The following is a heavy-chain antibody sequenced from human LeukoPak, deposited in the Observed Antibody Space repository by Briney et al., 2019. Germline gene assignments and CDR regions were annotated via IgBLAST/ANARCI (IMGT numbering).Heavy chain of an antibody. J-gene: IGHJ6*02. CDR3: AREGGRNVLMVYGSYYYGMDV. V-gene: IGHV3-33*01. Sequence: GGSLRLSCAASGFTFSSYGMHWVRQAPGKGLEWVAVIWYDGSNKYYADSVKGRFTISRDNSENTLYLQMNSLRAEDTAVYYCAREGGRNVLMVYGSYYYGMDVWGQGTTVTVSS. CDR1: GFTFSSYG. CDR2: IWYDGSNK. D-gene: IGHD2-8*01.